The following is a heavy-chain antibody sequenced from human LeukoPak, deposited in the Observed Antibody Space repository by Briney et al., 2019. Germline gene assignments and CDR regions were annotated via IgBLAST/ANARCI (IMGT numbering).Heavy chain of an antibody. CDR3: ARSPLTGNYGDWFDP. V-gene: IGHV4-34*01. CDR2: INHSGRT. D-gene: IGHD3-9*01. CDR1: GGSFSAYY. Sequence: PSETLSLTCGVSGGSFSAYYWSWIRQPPGKGPELIGEINHSGRTNYNPSLKSRVTISVDTSKNQFSLNLSSVTAADTAVYYCARSPLTGNYGDWFDPWGQGTLVIVSS. J-gene: IGHJ5*02.